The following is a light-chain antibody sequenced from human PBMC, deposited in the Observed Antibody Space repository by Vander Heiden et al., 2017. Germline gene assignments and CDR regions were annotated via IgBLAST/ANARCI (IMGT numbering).Light chain of an antibody. CDR2: DDS. J-gene: IGLJ3*02. CDR3: QVWDSSSDHWV. CDR1: NIGSKS. Sequence: SYVLPPPPSVSAAPGQTTRTTCGGNNIGSKSVHWYQQKPGQAPVLVVYDDSDRPSGIPERFSGSNSGNTATLTISRVEAGDEADCYCQVWDSSSDHWVFGGGTKLTVL. V-gene: IGLV3-21*02.